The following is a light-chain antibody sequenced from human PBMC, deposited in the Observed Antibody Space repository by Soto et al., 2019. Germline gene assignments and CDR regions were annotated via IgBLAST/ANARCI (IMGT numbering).Light chain of an antibody. Sequence: QCVRTKAAYGTGAHLRSSSITYTETSSDGGGYNYVSWYQQHPGKAPKLMIYDVSNRPSGVSNRFSGSKSGNTASLTISGLQAEDEADYYCSSYTSSSTPYVFGTGTKVTVL. CDR3: SSYTSSSTPYV. J-gene: IGLJ1*01. V-gene: IGLV2-14*01. CDR1: SSDGGGYNY. CDR2: DVS.